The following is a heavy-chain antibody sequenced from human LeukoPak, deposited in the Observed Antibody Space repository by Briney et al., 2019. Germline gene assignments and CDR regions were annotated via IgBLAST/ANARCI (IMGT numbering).Heavy chain of an antibody. D-gene: IGHD3-10*01. CDR3: ARGRVRGVIMTPLAY. CDR2: INPNSGGT. Sequence: ASVKVSCKASGYTFTDYYMHWVRQAPGQGLEWMGWINPNSGGTNYAQKFQGRVTMTRDTSISTAYMDLSRLRSDDTAVYYCARGRVRGVIMTPLAYWGQGTLVTVSS. CDR1: GYTFTDYY. J-gene: IGHJ4*02. V-gene: IGHV1-2*02.